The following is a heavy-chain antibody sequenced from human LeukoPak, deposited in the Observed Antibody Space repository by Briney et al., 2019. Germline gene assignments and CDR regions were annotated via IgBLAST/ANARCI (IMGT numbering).Heavy chain of an antibody. J-gene: IGHJ4*02. CDR1: GFTFSSYG. CDR3: AKEGAAGGKMQLCFDY. Sequence: PGRSLRLSCAASGFTFSSYGMHWVRQAPGMGLEWVAVISDAGTTTYYADSVKGRCTISRDNSKNTLYLEMNSLRAEDPAVYYCAKEGAAGGKMQLCFDYWGQGTLVTVSS. D-gene: IGHD4-23*01. CDR2: ISDAGTTT. V-gene: IGHV3-30*18.